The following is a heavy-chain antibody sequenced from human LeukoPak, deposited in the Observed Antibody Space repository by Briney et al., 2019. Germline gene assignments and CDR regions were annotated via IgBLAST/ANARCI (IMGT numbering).Heavy chain of an antibody. CDR3: ARAPSHLDWLSPHDAFDI. CDR1: GYTFTSYD. Sequence: ASVKVSCKASGYTFTSYDINWVRQATGQGLEWMGWMNPNSGNTGYAQKLQGRVTMTTGTSTSTAYMELRSLRSDDTAVYYCARAPSHLDWLSPHDAFDIWGQGTMVTVSS. J-gene: IGHJ3*02. D-gene: IGHD3-9*01. CDR2: MNPNSGNT. V-gene: IGHV1-8*02.